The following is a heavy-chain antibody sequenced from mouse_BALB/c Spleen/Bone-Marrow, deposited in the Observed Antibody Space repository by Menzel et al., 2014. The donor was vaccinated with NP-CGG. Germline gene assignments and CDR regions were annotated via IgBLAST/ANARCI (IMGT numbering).Heavy chain of an antibody. CDR2: LHYSGST. J-gene: IGHJ3*01. CDR1: GYSITSGYS. Sequence: EVKLVESGPDLVKPSQSLSLTCTVTGYSITSGYSCHWIRPFPGTKLALMGFLHYSGSTNYNPSLKSRISITRDTSKNQFFLQLNSVTTEDTATYYCARDYYGWFAYWGQGTLVTVSA. D-gene: IGHD1-1*01. V-gene: IGHV3-1*02. CDR3: ARDYYGWFAY.